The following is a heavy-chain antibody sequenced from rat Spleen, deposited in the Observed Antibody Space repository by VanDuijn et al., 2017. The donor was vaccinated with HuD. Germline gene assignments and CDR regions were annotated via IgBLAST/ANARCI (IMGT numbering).Heavy chain of an antibody. CDR3: ARHNSGYGVMDA. Sequence: EVKLVESGGGLEQPGRSLKLSCAASGFTFSNYDMAWVRQAPTKGLEWIASISTGGGNTYYRDSVKGRFTISRDNAKSTLYLQMDSLRSEDTATYYCARHNSGYGVMDAWGQGASVTVSS. J-gene: IGHJ4*01. V-gene: IGHV5-25*01. CDR1: GFTFSNYD. D-gene: IGHD4-3*01. CDR2: ISTGGGNT.